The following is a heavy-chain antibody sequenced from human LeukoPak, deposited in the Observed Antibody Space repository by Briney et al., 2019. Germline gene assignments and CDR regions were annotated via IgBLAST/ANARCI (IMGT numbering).Heavy chain of an antibody. CDR1: GFTFGDYP. Sequence: GGSLRLSCTASGFTFGDYPMTWFRQPPGKGLEWVSFIRSKTYGGTTEYAASVKGRFTVSRDDSKSIAYLQMNSLRTEDTGAYYCASGSGWYSPDYWGQGTLVTVSS. V-gene: IGHV3-49*03. J-gene: IGHJ4*02. CDR3: ASGSGWYSPDY. D-gene: IGHD6-19*01. CDR2: IRSKTYGGTT.